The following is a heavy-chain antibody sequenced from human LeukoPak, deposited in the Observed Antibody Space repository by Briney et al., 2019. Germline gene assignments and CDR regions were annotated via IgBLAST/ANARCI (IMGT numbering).Heavy chain of an antibody. CDR3: AKDHDNTDSYFYFDS. Sequence: GGSLRISCAASGFSFNAYAMTWVRQAPGKGLEWVSSVSKTGRTTYYTDSVKGRFTIPRDNSKNTLHLQMNRLRAEDTALYFCAKDHDNTDSYFYFDSWGLGTLVTVSS. CDR1: GFSFNAYA. V-gene: IGHV3-23*01. D-gene: IGHD2-21*02. J-gene: IGHJ4*02. CDR2: VSKTGRTT.